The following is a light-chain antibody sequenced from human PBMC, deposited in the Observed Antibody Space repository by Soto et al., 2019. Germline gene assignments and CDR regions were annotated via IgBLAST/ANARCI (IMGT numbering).Light chain of an antibody. J-gene: IGKJ4*01. CDR1: QSVGNNC. Sequence: EIVLTQSPGTLSLSPGERATLSCRASQSVGNNCLVWYQQKPGQAPRFLMYDASTRATGIPDGFSGSGSGTDFTLTISRLEPEDFAVYYCQQYGSSPLTFGGGTKVDIK. V-gene: IGKV3-20*01. CDR3: QQYGSSPLT. CDR2: DAS.